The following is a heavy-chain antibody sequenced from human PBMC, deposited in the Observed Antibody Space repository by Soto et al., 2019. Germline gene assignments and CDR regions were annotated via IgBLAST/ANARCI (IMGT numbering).Heavy chain of an antibody. CDR3: ATRLRFLEWLPSGYYYGMDV. V-gene: IGHV1-46*01. CDR2: INPSGGST. CDR1: GYTFTSYY. Sequence: ASVKVSCKASGYTFTSYYMHWVRQAPGQGLEWMGIINPSGGSTSYAQKFQGRVTMTRDTSTSTVCMELSSLRSEDTAVYYCATRLRFLEWLPSGYYYGMDVWGQGTTVTVSS. D-gene: IGHD3-3*01. J-gene: IGHJ6*02.